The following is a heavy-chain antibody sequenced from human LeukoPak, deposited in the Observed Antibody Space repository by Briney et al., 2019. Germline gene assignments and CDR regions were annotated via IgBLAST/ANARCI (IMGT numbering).Heavy chain of an antibody. D-gene: IGHD3-9*01. CDR1: GGSISSYY. CDR2: IYYSGST. V-gene: IGHV4-59*08. J-gene: IGHJ2*01. CDR3: ARRMNILTNYASWYFDL. Sequence: SETLSLTCTVSGGSISSYYWSWIRQPPGKGLEWIGYIYYSGSTNYNPSLKSRVTISVDTSKNQFSLKLSSVTAADTAVYYCARRMNILTNYASWYFDLWGRGNLVTVSS.